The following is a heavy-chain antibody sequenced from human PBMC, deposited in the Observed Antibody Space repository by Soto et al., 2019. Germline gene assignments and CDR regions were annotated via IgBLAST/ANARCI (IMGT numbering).Heavy chain of an antibody. V-gene: IGHV5-51*01. J-gene: IGHJ4*02. CDR2: IYPGDSDT. CDR3: ATPPPKYDSSGYAYHFDH. CDR1: GYSFTSYW. Sequence: GESLKISCKGSGYSFTSYWIGWGRERPGKGLEWMGIIYPGDSDTRYSPPFQGQVTISADKSISTAYLQWSSLKASDTAMYYCATPPPKYDSSGYAYHFDHWGQGTLVTVSS. D-gene: IGHD3-22*01.